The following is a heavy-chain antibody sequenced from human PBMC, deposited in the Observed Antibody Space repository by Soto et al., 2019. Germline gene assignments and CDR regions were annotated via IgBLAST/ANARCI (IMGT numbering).Heavy chain of an antibody. Sequence: GGSLRLSCAASGFTFSSYAMSWVRQAPGKGLEWVSAISDSGGSTYYADSVKGRFTISKDNSKNTLYMQMNSLRAEETAFYYCAKDRTDIAAADSFDYWGQGTMVTVSS. V-gene: IGHV3-23*01. CDR1: GFTFSSYA. J-gene: IGHJ4*02. D-gene: IGHD6-13*01. CDR3: AKDRTDIAAADSFDY. CDR2: ISDSGGST.